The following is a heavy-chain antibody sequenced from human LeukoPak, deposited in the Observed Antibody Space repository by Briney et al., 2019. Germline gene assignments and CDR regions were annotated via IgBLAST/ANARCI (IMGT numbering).Heavy chain of an antibody. V-gene: IGHV4-39*01. CDR3: ARRKGNSDYFDF. CDR2: LCYSGNS. CDR1: GGSIRISSYC. J-gene: IGHJ4*02. D-gene: IGHD4-23*01. Sequence: PSETLSLTCTVSGGSIRISSYCWGWLRQPPGKGLEGVGSLCYSGNSYYNLSLKSRVTISVDTSENQCSLNLRSVTAADTAVYFCARRKGNSDYFDFWGQGALGTVSS.